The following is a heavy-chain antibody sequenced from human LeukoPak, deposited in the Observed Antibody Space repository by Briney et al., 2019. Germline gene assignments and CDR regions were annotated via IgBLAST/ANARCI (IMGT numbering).Heavy chain of an antibody. CDR2: ISGSGGNT. J-gene: IGHJ3*02. CDR3: AKSNGYGLIDI. V-gene: IGHV3-23*01. CDR1: GFTFSTYG. D-gene: IGHD3-22*01. Sequence: GGSLRLSCGASGFTFSTYGMSWVRQAPGKGLEWVSAISGSGGNTYYADSVKGRFTISRDNSKNTLYLQMNSLRAEDTAVYYCAKSNGYGLIDIWGQGTMVTVSS.